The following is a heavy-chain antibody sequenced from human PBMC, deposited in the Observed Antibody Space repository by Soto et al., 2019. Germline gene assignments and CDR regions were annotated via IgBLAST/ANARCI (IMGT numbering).Heavy chain of an antibody. V-gene: IGHV1-58*01. Sequence: SVKVSCKASVFTFTSSAVQWVRQARGQRLEWIGWIVVGSGNTNYAQKFQERVTITRDMSTSTAYMELSSLRSEDTAVYYCAAGDVVVPAYYYYYGMDASGQGTTVTVSS. CDR1: VFTFTSSA. CDR3: AAGDVVVPAYYYYYGMDA. CDR2: IVVGSGNT. J-gene: IGHJ6*02. D-gene: IGHD2-2*01.